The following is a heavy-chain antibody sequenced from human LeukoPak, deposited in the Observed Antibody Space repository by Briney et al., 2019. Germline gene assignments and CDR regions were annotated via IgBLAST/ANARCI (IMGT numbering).Heavy chain of an antibody. D-gene: IGHD6-19*01. J-gene: IGHJ4*02. CDR1: GGSISSGGYS. CDR2: IYHSGST. V-gene: IGHV4-30-2*01. CDR3: ARDTSGYSSTSD. Sequence: SETLSLTCAVSGGSISSGGYSWSWIRQPPGKGLEWIGYIYHSGSTYYNPSLKSRVTISVDTSKNQFSLKLSSVTAADTAVYYCARDTSGYSSTSDWGQGTLVTVSS.